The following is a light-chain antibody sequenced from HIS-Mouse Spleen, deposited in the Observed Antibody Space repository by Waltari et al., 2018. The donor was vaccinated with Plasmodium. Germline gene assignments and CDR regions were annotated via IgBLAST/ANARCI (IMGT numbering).Light chain of an antibody. CDR1: ALPKTY. CDR3: YSTDSSGNHRV. V-gene: IGLV3-10*01. Sequence: SYELTQPPSVSVSPGQTARITCSGDALPKTYAYWYQQKSGQAPVLVSYEESKRPSGIPERFSGSSSGTMATLTISGAQVEDEADYYCYSTDSSGNHRVFGGGTKLTVL. J-gene: IGLJ3*02. CDR2: EES.